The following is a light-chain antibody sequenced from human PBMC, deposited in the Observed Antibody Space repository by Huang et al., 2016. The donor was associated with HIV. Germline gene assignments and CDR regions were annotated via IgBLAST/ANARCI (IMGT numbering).Light chain of an antibody. J-gene: IGKJ5*01. Sequence: EIVMTQSPATLSVSPGERATLSCRASHSITHSLAWYQQKSGQAPRLRIYGASTRATGIPARFSGSGSGTAFTLTIDSLQSEDFALYYCQQYNNWPPSITFGQGTRLEI. CDR1: HSITHS. CDR2: GAS. V-gene: IGKV3-15*01. CDR3: QQYNNWPPSIT.